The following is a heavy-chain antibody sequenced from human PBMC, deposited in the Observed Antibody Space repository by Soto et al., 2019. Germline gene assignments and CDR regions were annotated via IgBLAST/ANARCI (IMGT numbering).Heavy chain of an antibody. CDR3: ARERNYYYGSGSYSKKGGAFDI. Sequence: QVQLQQWGAGLLKPSETLSLTCAVYGGSFSGYYWSWIRQPPGKGLEWIGEINHSGSTNYNPSLMSRVTISVDTSKNQFSLKLSSVTAADTAVYYCARERNYYYGSGSYSKKGGAFDIWGQGTMVTVSS. CDR1: GGSFSGYY. CDR2: INHSGST. J-gene: IGHJ3*02. V-gene: IGHV4-34*01. D-gene: IGHD3-10*01.